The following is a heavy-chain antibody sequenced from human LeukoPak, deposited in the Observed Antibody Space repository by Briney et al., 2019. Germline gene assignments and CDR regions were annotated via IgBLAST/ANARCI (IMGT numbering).Heavy chain of an antibody. CDR3: ATGHDYDILTGYYHGVYFDY. CDR2: ISSSGSTI. V-gene: IGHV3-11*04. D-gene: IGHD3-9*01. J-gene: IGHJ4*02. CDR1: GFTFSDYY. Sequence: PGGSLRLSCAASGFTFSDYYMSWIRQAPGKGLEWVSYISSSGSTIYYADSVKGRFTISRDNAKNSLYLQMNSLRAEDTAVYYCATGHDYDILTGYYHGVYFDYWGQGTLVTVSS.